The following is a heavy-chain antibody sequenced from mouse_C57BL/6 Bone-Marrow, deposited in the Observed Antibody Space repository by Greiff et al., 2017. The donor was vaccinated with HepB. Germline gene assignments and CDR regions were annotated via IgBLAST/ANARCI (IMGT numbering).Heavy chain of an antibody. CDR3: SRRGYDYGAWFAY. J-gene: IGHJ3*01. V-gene: IGHV1-85*01. CDR1: GYTFTSYD. D-gene: IGHD2-4*01. CDR2: IYPRDGST. Sequence: VHLVESGPELVKPGASVKLSCKASGYTFTSYDINWVKQSPGQGLEWIGWIYPRDGSTKYNEKFKGKATLTVDTSSSTAYMELHSLTSEDAAVYFWSRRGYDYGAWFAYWGQGTLVTVSA.